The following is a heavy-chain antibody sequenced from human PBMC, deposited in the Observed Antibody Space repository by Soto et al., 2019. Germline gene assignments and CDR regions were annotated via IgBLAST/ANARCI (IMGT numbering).Heavy chain of an antibody. D-gene: IGHD6-19*01. CDR3: TRDPQGIAVANCYFCGMDV. CDR1: GFTFSDYD. V-gene: IGHV3-11*01. Sequence: QVELVESGGGLAKPGGSLRLSCAASGFTFSDYDMSWIRQAPGKGLEWVSDTSSSGSTIYYADSVKGRFTMSRDNAKNSMYLNMASQMVEDTAVYYCTRDPQGIAVANCYFCGMDVWGQGTTVTVSS. J-gene: IGHJ6*02. CDR2: TSSSGSTI.